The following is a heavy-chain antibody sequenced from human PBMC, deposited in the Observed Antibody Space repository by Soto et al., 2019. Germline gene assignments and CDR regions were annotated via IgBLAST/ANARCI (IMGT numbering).Heavy chain of an antibody. CDR1: GYTFTSYA. Sequence: GASVKVSCKASGYTFTSYAMHWVRQAPGQRLEWMGWINAGNGNTKYSQKFQGRVTITRDTSASTAYMELSSLRSEDTAVYYCARARGSKQWLVNYFDYWGQGTLVTV. J-gene: IGHJ4*02. CDR3: ARARGSKQWLVNYFDY. CDR2: INAGNGNT. D-gene: IGHD6-19*01. V-gene: IGHV1-3*01.